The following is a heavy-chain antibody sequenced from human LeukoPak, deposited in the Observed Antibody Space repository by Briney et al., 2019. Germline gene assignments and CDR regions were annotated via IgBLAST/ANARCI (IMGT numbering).Heavy chain of an antibody. J-gene: IGHJ4*02. CDR3: HFKYCSSSTCFYYFDY. Sequence: SETLSLTCTVSGGSISSSSHYWGWVRQPPGKGLEWIGSIYYSGITYYNPSLRSRVTISVDTSKNQFSLKLSSVTATDTAVYYCHFKYCSSSTCFYYFDYWGQGTLVTVSS. CDR1: GGSISSSSHY. V-gene: IGHV4-39*01. CDR2: IYYSGIT. D-gene: IGHD2-2*01.